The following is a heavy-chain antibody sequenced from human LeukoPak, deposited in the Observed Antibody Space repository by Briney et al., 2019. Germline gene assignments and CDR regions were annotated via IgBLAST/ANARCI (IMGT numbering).Heavy chain of an antibody. CDR1: GSTFTTCD. CDR3: TRGSSGRRDY. D-gene: IGHD6-19*01. CDR2: MNPNSGNT. V-gene: IGHV1-8*01. J-gene: IGHJ4*02. Sequence: ASVKVSCKASGSTFTTCDINWVRQATRQGLEWLGWMNPNSGNTGYAQSFQGRVTMTRDTSISTAYMELSNLRSEDTAIYYCTRGSSGRRDYWGQGTLVTDSS.